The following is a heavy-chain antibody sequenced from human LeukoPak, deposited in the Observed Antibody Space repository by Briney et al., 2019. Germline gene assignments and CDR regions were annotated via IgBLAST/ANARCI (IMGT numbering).Heavy chain of an antibody. V-gene: IGHV1-69*05. CDR2: IIPIFGTA. CDR1: GGTFSSYA. CDR3: AMGGTMVVTPSYFDY. J-gene: IGHJ4*02. D-gene: IGHD4-23*01. Sequence: SVKVSCKAPGGTFSSYAISWVRQAPGQGLEWMGGIIPIFGTANYAQKFQGRVTITTDESTSTAYMELSSLRSEDTAVYYCAMGGTMVVTPSYFDYWGQGTLVTVSS.